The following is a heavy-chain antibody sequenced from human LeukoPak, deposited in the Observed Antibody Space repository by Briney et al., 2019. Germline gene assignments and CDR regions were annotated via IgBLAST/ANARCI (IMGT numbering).Heavy chain of an antibody. CDR1: GFTFSSYA. Sequence: PGGSLRLSCAASGFTFSSYAMSWVRQAPGKGLEWVSAISGSGGSTYYADSAKGRFTISRGNSKNTLYLQMNSLRAEDTAVYYCAKAHLRFVYYFDYWGQGTLVTVSS. V-gene: IGHV3-23*01. CDR3: AKAHLRFVYYFDY. D-gene: IGHD3-10*01. J-gene: IGHJ4*02. CDR2: ISGSGGST.